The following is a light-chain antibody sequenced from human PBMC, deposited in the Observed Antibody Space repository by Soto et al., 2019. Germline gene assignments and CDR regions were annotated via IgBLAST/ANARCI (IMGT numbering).Light chain of an antibody. Sequence: DIQMNQSPYSLSSSGGDRVTITCQASQDISNYLNWYQQNPGKAPKLLIYAASSLEIGVPSRFSRSGSGTDFPFTISSLQPEDIATSYCQQYDNLPDKTFGPGTKVDIK. CDR1: QDISNY. V-gene: IGKV1-33*01. CDR3: QQYDNLPDKT. CDR2: AAS. J-gene: IGKJ3*01.